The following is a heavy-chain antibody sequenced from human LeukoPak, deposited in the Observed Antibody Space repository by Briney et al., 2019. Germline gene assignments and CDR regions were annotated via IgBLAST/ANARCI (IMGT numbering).Heavy chain of an antibody. CDR2: ISYDGSNK. D-gene: IGHD3-16*01. V-gene: IGHV3-30*03. J-gene: IGHJ4*02. CDR3: ARVYRAMTTLFYFDY. Sequence: GGSLRLSCAASGFTFSSYGMHWVRQAPGKGLEWVAVISYDGSNKYYADSVKGRFTISRDNSKNTLYLQMNSLRAEDTAVYYCARVYRAMTTLFYFDYWGQGTLVTVSS. CDR1: GFTFSSYG.